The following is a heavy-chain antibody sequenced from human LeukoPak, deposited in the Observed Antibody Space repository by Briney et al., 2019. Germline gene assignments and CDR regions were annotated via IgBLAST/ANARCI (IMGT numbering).Heavy chain of an antibody. CDR3: ARDAISGGSYYFGWAFDI. Sequence: SETLSLTCTVSGVSISYAPYQWTWIRQSAGKGLEWIGLISKSGTTNYNPSHKSRVTISIDTTKNQFSLKLSSVTAADTAVYYCARDAISGGSYYFGWAFDIWGQGTMVTVSS. CDR2: ISKSGTT. D-gene: IGHD1-26*01. J-gene: IGHJ3*02. V-gene: IGHV4-61*02. CDR1: GVSISYAPYQ.